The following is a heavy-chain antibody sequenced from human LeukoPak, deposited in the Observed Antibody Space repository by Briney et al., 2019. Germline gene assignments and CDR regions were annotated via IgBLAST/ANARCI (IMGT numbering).Heavy chain of an antibody. CDR3: AKFRAPPAGNYGSGSYFRYYYYGMDV. J-gene: IGHJ6*02. CDR1: GFTFSSYA. V-gene: IGHV3-23*01. Sequence: GGSLRLSWAPSGFTFSSYAMSWVRQAPGKGLEWVSSISVSGGSTYYAASVKGRFTISRDNSKHTLYLQMNSLRAEDTGVYYCAKFRAPPAGNYGSGSYFRYYYYGMDVWGQGPTVTVSS. D-gene: IGHD3-10*01. CDR2: ISVSGGST.